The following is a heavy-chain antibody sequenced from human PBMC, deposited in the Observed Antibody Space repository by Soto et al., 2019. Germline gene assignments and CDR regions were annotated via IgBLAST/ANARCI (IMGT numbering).Heavy chain of an antibody. V-gene: IGHV1-3*01. CDR1: GYTLTSYS. D-gene: IGHD6-13*01. CDR2: INAGNGNT. CDR3: ARDVAAADY. Sequence: ASVEVSRKASGYTLTSYSLHWVRQAPGQRLEWMGWINAGNGNTKYSQKFQGRVTITRDTSASTAYMELSSLRSEDTAVYYCARDVAAADYWGQGTLVTVSS. J-gene: IGHJ4*02.